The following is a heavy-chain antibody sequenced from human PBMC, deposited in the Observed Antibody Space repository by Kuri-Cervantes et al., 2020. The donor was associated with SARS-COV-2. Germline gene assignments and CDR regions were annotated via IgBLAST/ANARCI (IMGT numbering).Heavy chain of an antibody. V-gene: IGHV4-59*08. D-gene: IGHD4-11*01. J-gene: IGHJ3*02. Sequence: SETLSLTCTVSGGSISSYYWSWIRQLPGKGLEWIGYIYYSGSTYYNPSLKSRVTISVDTSKNQFSLKLSSVTAADTVVYYCARTYDTVTGDAFDIWGQGTTVTVSS. CDR2: IYYSGST. CDR3: ARTYDTVTGDAFDI. CDR1: GGSISSYY.